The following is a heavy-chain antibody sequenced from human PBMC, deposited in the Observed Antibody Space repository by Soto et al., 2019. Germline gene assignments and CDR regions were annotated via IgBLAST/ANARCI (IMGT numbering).Heavy chain of an antibody. CDR2: ISCSGST. CDR3: ARDRYNWNDVGAFDI. V-gene: IGHV4-59*01. Sequence: PSETLSLTCTVSGGSISDYYWSWIRQPPGKGLEWIGYISCSGSTNYKPSLKSRVTISLDTSKKQFSLKLSSVTAADTAVYYCARDRYNWNDVGAFDIWGQGTMVTVSS. D-gene: IGHD1-1*01. CDR1: GGSISDYY. J-gene: IGHJ3*02.